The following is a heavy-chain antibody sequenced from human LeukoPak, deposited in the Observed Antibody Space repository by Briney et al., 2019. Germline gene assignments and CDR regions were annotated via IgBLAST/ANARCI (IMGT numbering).Heavy chain of an antibody. CDR1: GFTFSSYG. V-gene: IGHV3-30*18. J-gene: IGHJ4*02. CDR3: AKGGHHCGGDCQNDY. D-gene: IGHD2-21*02. CDR2: ISYDGSNK. Sequence: GGSLRLSCAASGFTFSSYGMHWVRQAPGKGLEWVAVISYDGSNKYYADPVKGRFTISRDNSKNTLYLQMNSLRAEDTAVYYCAKGGHHCGGDCQNDYWGQGTLVTVSS.